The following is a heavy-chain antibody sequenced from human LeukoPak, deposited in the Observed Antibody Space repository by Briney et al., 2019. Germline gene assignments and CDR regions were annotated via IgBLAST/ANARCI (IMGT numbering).Heavy chain of an antibody. CDR1: GGTFSSYA. D-gene: IGHD3-3*01. V-gene: IGHV1-69*01. J-gene: IGHJ4*02. Sequence: SVKVSCEASGGTFSSYAISWVRQAPGQGLEWMGGIIPIFGTANYAQKFQGRVTITADESTSTAYMELSSLRSEDTAVYYCAREVTIFGVDPYFDYWGQGTLVTVSS. CDR2: IIPIFGTA. CDR3: AREVTIFGVDPYFDY.